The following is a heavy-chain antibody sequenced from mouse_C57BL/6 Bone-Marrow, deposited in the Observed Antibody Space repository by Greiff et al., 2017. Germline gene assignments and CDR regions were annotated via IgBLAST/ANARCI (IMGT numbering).Heavy chain of an antibody. J-gene: IGHJ4*01. V-gene: IGHV5-6*02. CDR3: ARRDYGKDYYAMDY. CDR1: GFTFSSYG. CDR2: ISSGGSYT. D-gene: IGHD1-1*01. Sequence: EVMLVESGGDLVKPGGSLKLSCAASGFTFSSYGMSWVRQTPDKRLEWVATISSGGSYTYYPDSVKGRFTISRDNAKNTLYLQMSSLKSEDTAMYYCARRDYGKDYYAMDYWGQGTSVTVSS.